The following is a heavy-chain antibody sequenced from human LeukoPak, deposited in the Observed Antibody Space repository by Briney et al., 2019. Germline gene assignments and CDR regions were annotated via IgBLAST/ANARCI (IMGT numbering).Heavy chain of an antibody. J-gene: IGHJ4*02. CDR1: GYPFTRYD. CDR3: ARDRGSSSRLFDY. CDR2: IIAYNGNT. Sequence: GASAKVSFKASGYPFTRYDISWVRQAPGQGLEWMGWIIAYNGNTNYTQKLQGRVTITTDKSTSTAYMELRSLRSDDTAVYYCARDRGSSSRLFDYWGQGTLVSVSS. D-gene: IGHD6-6*01. V-gene: IGHV1-18*01.